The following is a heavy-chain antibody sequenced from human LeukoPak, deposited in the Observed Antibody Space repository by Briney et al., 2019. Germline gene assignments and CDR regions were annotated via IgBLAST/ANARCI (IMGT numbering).Heavy chain of an antibody. J-gene: IGHJ4*02. CDR1: GFTFSSYG. D-gene: IGHD5-24*01. CDR2: ISYDGSNK. CDR3: ARDAVMATESAILDY. V-gene: IGHV3-30*03. Sequence: GGSLRLSCAASGFTFSSYGMPWVRQAPGKGLEWVAVISYDGSNKYYADSVKGRFTISRDNSKNTLYLQMNSLRAEDTAVYYCARDAVMATESAILDYWGQGTLVTVSS.